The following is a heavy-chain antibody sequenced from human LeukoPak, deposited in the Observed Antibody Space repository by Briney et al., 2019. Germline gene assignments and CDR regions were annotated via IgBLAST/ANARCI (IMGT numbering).Heavy chain of an antibody. Sequence: GGSLRLSCAASGFTCSSCEINWVRQAPGKGLEWVSYISSSGSTIYYADSVKGRFTISRDNAKNSLYLQMNSLRAEDTAVYYCAPLWFGEFQRLHWFDPWGRGTLVTVSS. CDR1: GFTCSSCE. CDR3: APLWFGEFQRLHWFDP. J-gene: IGHJ5*02. V-gene: IGHV3-48*03. CDR2: ISSSGSTI. D-gene: IGHD3-10*01.